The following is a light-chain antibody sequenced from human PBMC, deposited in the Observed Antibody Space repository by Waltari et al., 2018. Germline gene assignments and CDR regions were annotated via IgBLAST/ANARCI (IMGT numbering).Light chain of an antibody. Sequence: VLTQSPGTLSLSPGERATLSCRASQSVGRNYLAWYQQNPGQAPRLLIYCAANRATGTPDRFSGSGSGTDFTLTISRLEPEDFAVYYCRQYGDSPYTFGQGTKLEIK. CDR2: CAA. CDR1: QSVGRNY. J-gene: IGKJ2*01. V-gene: IGKV3-20*01. CDR3: RQYGDSPYT.